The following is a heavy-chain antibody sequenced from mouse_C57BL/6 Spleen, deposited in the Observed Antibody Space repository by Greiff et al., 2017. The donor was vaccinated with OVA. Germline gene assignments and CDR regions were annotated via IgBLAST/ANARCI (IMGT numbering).Heavy chain of an antibody. CDR3: AREATTVVASPYCDV. CDR2: IYPGSGST. J-gene: IGHJ1*03. V-gene: IGHV1-55*01. Sequence: VQLQQPGAELVKPGASVKMSCKASGYTFTSYWITWVKQRPGQGLEWIGDIYPGSGSTNYNEKFKSKATLTVDTSSSTAYMQLSSLTSEDSAVYYCAREATTVVASPYCDVWGTGTTVTVSS. CDR1: GYTFTSYW. D-gene: IGHD1-1*01.